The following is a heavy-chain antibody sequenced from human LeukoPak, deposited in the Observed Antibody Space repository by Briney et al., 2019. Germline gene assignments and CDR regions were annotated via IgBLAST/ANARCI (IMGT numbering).Heavy chain of an antibody. CDR3: ARAEHGSERTGYYYYYFMDV. CDR1: GFTFSSYE. V-gene: IGHV3-48*03. Sequence: GGSLRLSCAASGFTFSSYEMNWVRQAPGKGLEWVSYISTSGTTIYYADSVKGRFTISRDNAKNSLYLQMNSLRAEDTAVYYCARAEHGSERTGYYYYYFMDVWGKGTTVTVSS. J-gene: IGHJ6*03. CDR2: ISTSGTTI. D-gene: IGHD3-10*01.